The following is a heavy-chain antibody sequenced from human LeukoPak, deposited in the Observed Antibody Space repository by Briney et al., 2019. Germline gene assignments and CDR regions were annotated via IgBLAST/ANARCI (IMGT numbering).Heavy chain of an antibody. CDR1: GGSISSSSYY. D-gene: IGHD3-3*01. Sequence: PSETLSLTCTVSGGSISSSSYYWGWIRQPPGKGLEWIGSIYYSGSTYYNPSLKSRVTISVDTSKNQFSLKLSSVTAADTAVYYCARGRGGTRYDFWSGYGYFDYWGQGTLVTVSS. CDR3: ARGRGGTRYDFWSGYGYFDY. CDR2: IYYSGST. V-gene: IGHV4-39*01. J-gene: IGHJ4*02.